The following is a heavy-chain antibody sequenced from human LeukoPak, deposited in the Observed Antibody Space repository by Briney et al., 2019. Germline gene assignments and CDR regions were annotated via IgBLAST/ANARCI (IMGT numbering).Heavy chain of an antibody. V-gene: IGHV3-23*01. CDR2: ISGSGGST. D-gene: IGHD6-13*01. J-gene: IGHJ4*02. CDR3: AKPYSSSWTFDY. Sequence: GGTLRLSCAASGFTFSSYGVSWVRQAPGKGLEWVSAISGSGGSTYYADSVKGRFTISRDNSKNTLYLQMSSLRAEDTAVYYCAKPYSSSWTFDYWGQGTLVTVSS. CDR1: GFTFSSYG.